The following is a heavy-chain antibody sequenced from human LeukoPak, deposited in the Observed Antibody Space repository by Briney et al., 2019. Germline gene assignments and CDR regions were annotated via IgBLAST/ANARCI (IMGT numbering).Heavy chain of an antibody. CDR1: GGSISSGGYS. J-gene: IGHJ5*02. CDR2: IYHSGST. D-gene: IGHD6-19*01. CDR3: ARSHSSGWYNWFDP. Sequence: SQTLSLTCAVSGGSISSGGYSWSWIRQPPGKGLEWMGYIYHSGSTYYNPSLKSRVTISVDRSKNQFSLKLSSVTAADTAVYYCARSHSSGWYNWFDPWGQGTLVTVSS. V-gene: IGHV4-30-2*01.